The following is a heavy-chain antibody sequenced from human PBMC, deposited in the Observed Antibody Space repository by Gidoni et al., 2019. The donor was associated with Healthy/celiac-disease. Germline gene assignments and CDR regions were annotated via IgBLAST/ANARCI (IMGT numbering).Heavy chain of an antibody. V-gene: IGHV3-48*03. J-gene: IGHJ4*02. CDR3: ARALTGYSYAFDY. CDR1: GFTFSSYE. Sequence: EVQLVESGGGLVQPGGSLRLSCAASGFTFSSYEMNWVRQAPGKGLEWVSYISSSGSTIYYADSVKGRFTISRDNAKNSLYLQMNSLRAEDTAVYYCARALTGYSYAFDYWGQGTLVTVSS. D-gene: IGHD5-18*01. CDR2: ISSSGSTI.